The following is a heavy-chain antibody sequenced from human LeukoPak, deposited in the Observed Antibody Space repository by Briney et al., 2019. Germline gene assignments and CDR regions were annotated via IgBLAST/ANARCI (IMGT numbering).Heavy chain of an antibody. D-gene: IGHD1-26*01. CDR1: GGSISSSNW. V-gene: IGHV4-4*02. J-gene: IGHJ4*02. Sequence: SETLSLTCAVSGGSISSSNWWSWVRQPPGKGLEWIGEIYHSGSTNHNPSLKSRVTISVDKSKNQFSLKLSSVTTADTAVYYCARLIVGATHFDYWGQGTLVTVSS. CDR3: ARLIVGATHFDY. CDR2: IYHSGST.